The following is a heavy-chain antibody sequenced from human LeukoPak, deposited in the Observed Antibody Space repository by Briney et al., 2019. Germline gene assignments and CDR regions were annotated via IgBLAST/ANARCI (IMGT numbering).Heavy chain of an antibody. CDR2: IFNSGNT. J-gene: IGHJ3*02. Sequence: MSSETLSLTCAVSGASISSGGYSWSWIRQPPGKELEWIGYIFNSGNTFYNPSLKSRVTISVDTSKNQFSLKVNSVTAADTAVYYCARGQAVTGETFDIWGQGTMVIVSS. CDR3: ARGQAVTGETFDI. CDR1: GASISSGGYS. D-gene: IGHD4-17*01. V-gene: IGHV4-30-4*07.